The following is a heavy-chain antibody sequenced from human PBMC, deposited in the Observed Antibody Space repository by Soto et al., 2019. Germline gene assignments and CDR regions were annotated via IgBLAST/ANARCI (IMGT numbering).Heavy chain of an antibody. CDR2: ISYDGSNK. V-gene: IGHV3-30*18. J-gene: IGHJ4*02. Sequence: QVQLVESGGGVVQPGRSLRLSCAASGFTFSSYGMHWVRQAPGKGLEWVAVISYDGSNKYYADSVKGRFTISRDNSKNTLYLQMNRLRAEDTAVYYCAKGAYYYDSSGYHGYYWGQGTLVTVSS. CDR3: AKGAYYYDSSGYHGYY. CDR1: GFTFSSYG. D-gene: IGHD3-22*01.